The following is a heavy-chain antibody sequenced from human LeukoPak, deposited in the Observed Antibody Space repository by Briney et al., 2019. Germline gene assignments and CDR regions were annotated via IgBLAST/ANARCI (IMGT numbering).Heavy chain of an antibody. D-gene: IGHD2-21*02. Sequence: SETLSLTCAVYGGSFSGYYWSWIRQPPGKGLEWIGSIYYSGSTYYNPSLKSRATISVDTSKNQFSLKLSSVTAADTAVYYCARSSGGGDPYDAFDIWGQGTMVTVSS. CDR2: IYYSGST. V-gene: IGHV4-34*01. CDR3: ARSSGGGDPYDAFDI. J-gene: IGHJ3*02. CDR1: GGSFSGYY.